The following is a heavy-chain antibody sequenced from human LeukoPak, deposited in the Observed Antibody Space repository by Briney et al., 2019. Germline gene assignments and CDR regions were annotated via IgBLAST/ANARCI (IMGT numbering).Heavy chain of an antibody. D-gene: IGHD4-17*01. V-gene: IGHV1-46*01. J-gene: IGHJ2*01. CDR2: INPNDGSK. Sequence: GASVKVSCKASGYTFATSYIHWVRQAPGQGPEWMGIINPNDGSKNFAQKFQGRVTMTRDTSTSTVYMEVSGLRSEDTAVYYCARPTVTTSYWYFDLWGGGTLVTVSS. CDR1: GYTFATSY. CDR3: ARPTVTTSYWYFDL.